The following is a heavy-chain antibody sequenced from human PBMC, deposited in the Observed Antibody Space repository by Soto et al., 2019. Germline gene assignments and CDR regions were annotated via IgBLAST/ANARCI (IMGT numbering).Heavy chain of an antibody. CDR1: GFSFGSYA. Sequence: GGSLRLSFAASGFSFGSYALSWVRQAPGKGLEWVSTISGSDGKTFYADSVKGRFSISRDTSQSTLYLQMNSLRADDTAMYYCARWSYLDYWGQGTRVTVSS. V-gene: IGHV3-23*01. D-gene: IGHD3-3*01. CDR2: ISGSDGKT. CDR3: ARWSYLDY. J-gene: IGHJ4*02.